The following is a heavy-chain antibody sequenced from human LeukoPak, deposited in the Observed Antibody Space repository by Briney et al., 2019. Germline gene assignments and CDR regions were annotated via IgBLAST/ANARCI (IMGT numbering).Heavy chain of an antibody. CDR3: ARGGYSYGYALYYFDY. Sequence: GGSLRLSCAASGFTFSSYSMNWVRQAPGKGLEWVSSISSSSSYIYYADSVKGRFTISRDNAKNSLYLQMNSLRAEDTAVYYCARGGYSYGYALYYFDYWGQGTLVTVSS. CDR2: ISSSSSYI. CDR1: GFTFSSYS. J-gene: IGHJ4*02. V-gene: IGHV3-21*01. D-gene: IGHD5-18*01.